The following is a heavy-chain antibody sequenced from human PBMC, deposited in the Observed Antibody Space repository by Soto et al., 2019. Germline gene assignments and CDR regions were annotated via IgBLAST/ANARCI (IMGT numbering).Heavy chain of an antibody. CDR3: ARAVVTAIVDYFDY. CDR1: GFTFSSYS. J-gene: IGHJ4*02. V-gene: IGHV3-48*02. D-gene: IGHD2-21*02. CDR2: ISSSGSTT. Sequence: EVQLVESGGGLVQPGGSLRLSCAASGFTFSSYSMNWVRQAPGKGLEWFSYISSSGSTTFYADSVKGRFTVSRDNAKNSLYLQMNSLRDEDTAVYYCARAVVTAIVDYFDYWGQGTLVTVSS.